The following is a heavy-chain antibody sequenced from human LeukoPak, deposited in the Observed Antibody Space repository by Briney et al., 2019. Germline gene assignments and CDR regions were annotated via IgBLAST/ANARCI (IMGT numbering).Heavy chain of an antibody. J-gene: IGHJ4*02. CDR1: GFTVSSNY. CDR3: ATSMTTVTTSGY. Sequence: GGSLRLSCAASGFTVSSNYMSWVRQAPGKGLEWVSVIYSGGSTYYADSVKGRFTISRDNSKNSLYLQMNSLRAEDTAVYYCATSMTTVTTSGYWGQGTLVTVSS. CDR2: IYSGGST. V-gene: IGHV3-53*01. D-gene: IGHD4-17*01.